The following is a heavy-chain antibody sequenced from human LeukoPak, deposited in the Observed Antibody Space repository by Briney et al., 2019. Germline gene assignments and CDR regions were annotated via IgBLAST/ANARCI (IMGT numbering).Heavy chain of an antibody. D-gene: IGHD3-10*01. CDR1: GYTFTSYD. CDR3: ARGHYGSGSYYSWFDP. J-gene: IGHJ5*02. V-gene: IGHV1-8*01. CDR2: MNPNSGNT. Sequence: GASVKVSCKASGYTFTSYDINWVRQATGQGLEWMGWMNPNSGNTGYAQKFQGRVTMTRNTSISTAYMELSSLRSEDTAVYCCARGHYGSGSYYSWFDPWGQGTLVTVSS.